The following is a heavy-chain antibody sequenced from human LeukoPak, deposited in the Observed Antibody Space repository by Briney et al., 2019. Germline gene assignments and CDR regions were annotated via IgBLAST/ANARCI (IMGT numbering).Heavy chain of an antibody. Sequence: GGSLRLSCAASGFTFNSHAMSWVRQAPGKGLEWGSAISGGGGSTYHADFVKGRFTISRDNSKNTLSLQMNSLRVEDTAVYYCARDQGYDYVWGSNRYGYWGQGTLVTVSS. D-gene: IGHD3-16*02. J-gene: IGHJ4*02. CDR2: ISGGGGST. CDR1: GFTFNSHA. CDR3: ARDQGYDYVWGSNRYGY. V-gene: IGHV3-23*01.